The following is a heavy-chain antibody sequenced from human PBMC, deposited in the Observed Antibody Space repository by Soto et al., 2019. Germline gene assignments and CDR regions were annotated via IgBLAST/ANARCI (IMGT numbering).Heavy chain of an antibody. CDR2: ISYDGSNK. J-gene: IGHJ6*02. CDR1: GFTFSSYA. V-gene: IGHV3-30-3*01. Sequence: GGSLRLSCAASGFTFSSYAMHRVRQAPGKGLEWVAVISYDGSNKYYADSVKGRFTISRDNSKNTLYLQMNSLRAEDTAVYYCAREHSSSRPLYYYYGMDVWGQGTTVTSP. CDR3: AREHSSSRPLYYYYGMDV. D-gene: IGHD6-6*01.